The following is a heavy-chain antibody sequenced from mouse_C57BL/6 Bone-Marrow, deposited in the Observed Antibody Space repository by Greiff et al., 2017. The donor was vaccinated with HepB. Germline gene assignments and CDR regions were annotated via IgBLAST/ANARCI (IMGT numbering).Heavy chain of an antibody. CDR2: INPYNGGT. CDR1: GYTFTDYY. Sequence: EVQLQQSGPVLVKPGASVKMSCKASGYTFTDYYMNWVKQSHGKSLEWIGVINPYNGGTSYNQKFKGKATLTVDKSSSTAYMELNSLTSEDSAVYYCAPLGGDAMDYWGQGTSVTVSS. CDR3: APLGGDAMDY. V-gene: IGHV1-19*01. J-gene: IGHJ4*01. D-gene: IGHD4-1*01.